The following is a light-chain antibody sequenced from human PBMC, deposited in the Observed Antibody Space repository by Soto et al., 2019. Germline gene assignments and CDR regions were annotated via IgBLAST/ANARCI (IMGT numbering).Light chain of an antibody. CDR1: NSDVGGYNY. J-gene: IGLJ1*01. CDR3: SSYTSISTLYV. V-gene: IGLV2-14*01. Sequence: QSALTQPASVSGYPGQSITISRTGTNSDVGGYNYVSWYQQHPGKAPELMIYEVSHRPSGVSNRFSGSKSDNTASLTISGLQAEDEADYYCSSYTSISTLYVFGTGTKVTVL. CDR2: EVS.